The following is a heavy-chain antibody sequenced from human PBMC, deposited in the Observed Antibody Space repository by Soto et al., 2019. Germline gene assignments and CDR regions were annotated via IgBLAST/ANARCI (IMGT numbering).Heavy chain of an antibody. CDR3: TRDQVPRWQQLVYYYYYMDV. J-gene: IGHJ6*03. CDR1: GFTFGDYA. D-gene: IGHD6-13*01. CDR2: IRSKAYGGTT. V-gene: IGHV3-49*03. Sequence: GGSLRLSCTASGFTFGDYAMSWFRQAPGKGLEWVGFIRSKAYGGTTEYAASVKGRFTISRDDSKSIAYLQMNSLKTEDTAVYYCTRDQVPRWQQLVYYYYYMDVWGKGTTVTVSS.